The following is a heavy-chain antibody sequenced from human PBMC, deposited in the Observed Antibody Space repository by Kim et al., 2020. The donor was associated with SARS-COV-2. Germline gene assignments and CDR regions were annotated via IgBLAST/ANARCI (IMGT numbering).Heavy chain of an antibody. V-gene: IGHV3-23*01. Sequence: GGSLRLSCAASGFTFSSYAMSWVRQAPGKGLEWVSAISGSGGSTYYADSVKGRFTISRDNSKNTLYLQMNSLRAEDTAVYYCAKDLPYYYGSGSYREYGYSLVDYWGQGTLVTVSS. D-gene: IGHD3-10*01. CDR2: ISGSGGST. J-gene: IGHJ4*02. CDR1: GFTFSSYA. CDR3: AKDLPYYYGSGSYREYGYSLVDY.